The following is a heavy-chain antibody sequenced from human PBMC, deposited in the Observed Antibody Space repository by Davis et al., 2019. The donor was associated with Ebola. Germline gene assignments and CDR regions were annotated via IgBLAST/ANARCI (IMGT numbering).Heavy chain of an antibody. Sequence: GGPLRLPCAVSGSTFTSSCTHWPRLPPRKRSGCVAVIPYVGSNNYYADSVKGLFTNSRDNSKDTLYLEMNSLRAEDTAVYYCAKGIIAVGGSGWFDPWGQGTLVTVSS. CDR3: AKGIIAVGGSGWFDP. CDR2: IPYVGSNN. J-gene: IGHJ5*02. V-gene: IGHV3-30*18. CDR1: GSTFTSSC. D-gene: IGHD6-19*01.